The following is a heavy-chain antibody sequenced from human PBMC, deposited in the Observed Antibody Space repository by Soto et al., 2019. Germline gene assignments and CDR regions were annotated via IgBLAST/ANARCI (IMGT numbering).Heavy chain of an antibody. CDR2: VHYSGNT. CDR1: GYSISSGYH. CDR3: ARQDRVVAEGRWFDP. J-gene: IGHJ5*02. D-gene: IGHD2-15*01. V-gene: IGHV4-38-2*02. Sequence: SDTLSLTCTVSGYSISSGYHWAWIRQPPGKGLEWLGSVHYSGNTYYNPSLKSRLTISVDKSKNQFSLNLSSVTAADTAVYYCARQDRVVAEGRWFDPWGQGTLVTVSS.